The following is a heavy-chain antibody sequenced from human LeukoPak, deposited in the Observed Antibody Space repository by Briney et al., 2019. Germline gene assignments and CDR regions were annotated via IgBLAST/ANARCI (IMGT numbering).Heavy chain of an antibody. Sequence: SETLSLTCTVSGGSISSGDYYWSWIRQPPGKGLEWIGYIYYSGSTYYNPSLKSRVTISVDTSKNQFSLKLSSVTAADTAVYYCAREGLRDILTGLNWFDPWGQGTLVTVSP. CDR3: AREGLRDILTGLNWFDP. CDR2: IYYSGST. J-gene: IGHJ5*02. D-gene: IGHD3-9*01. CDR1: GGSISSGDYY. V-gene: IGHV4-30-4*08.